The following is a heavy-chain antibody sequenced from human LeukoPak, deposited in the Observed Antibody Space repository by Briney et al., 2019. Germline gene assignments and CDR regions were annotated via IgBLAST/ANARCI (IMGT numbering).Heavy chain of an antibody. J-gene: IGHJ6*02. Sequence: SVKVSCKASGGTFSKYAISWVRQAPGQGLEWMGGIIPIFGTANHAQKFQGRVTITADESTSTAYMELSSLRSEDTAVYYCARLPLTGYSRGYYYGMDVWGQGTTVTVSS. CDR2: IIPIFGTA. CDR1: GGTFSKYA. CDR3: ARLPLTGYSRGYYYGMDV. D-gene: IGHD3-9*01. V-gene: IGHV1-69*01.